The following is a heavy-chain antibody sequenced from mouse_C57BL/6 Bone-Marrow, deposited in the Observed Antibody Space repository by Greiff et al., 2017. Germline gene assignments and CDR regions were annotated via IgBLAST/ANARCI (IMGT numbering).Heavy chain of an antibody. CDR2: IWSGGST. CDR3: ARNLNYDYDGDEAY. CDR1: GFSLTSYG. V-gene: IGHV2-2*01. J-gene: IGHJ3*01. Sequence: QVQLQQSGPGLVQPSQSLSITCTVSGFSLTSYGVHWVRQSPGKGLEWLGVIWSGGSTDYNAAFISRLSISKDNSKSQVFFKMNSLQADDTAIYYCARNLNYDYDGDEAYWGQGTLVTVSA. D-gene: IGHD2-4*01.